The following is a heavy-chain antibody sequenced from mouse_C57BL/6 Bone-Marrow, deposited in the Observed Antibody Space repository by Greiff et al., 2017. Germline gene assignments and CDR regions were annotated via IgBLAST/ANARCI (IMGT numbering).Heavy chain of an antibody. CDR1: GYTFTSYW. CDR2: IYPSDSET. V-gene: IGHV1-61*01. CDR3: ARNYYGSRAWFAY. J-gene: IGHJ3*01. D-gene: IGHD1-1*01. Sequence: VQLQQPGAELVRPGSSVKLSCKASGYTFTSYWMDWVKQRPGQGLEWIGNIYPSDSETHYNQKFKDKATLTVDKSSSTAYMQLSSLTSEDSAVYYCARNYYGSRAWFAYWGQGTLVTVSA.